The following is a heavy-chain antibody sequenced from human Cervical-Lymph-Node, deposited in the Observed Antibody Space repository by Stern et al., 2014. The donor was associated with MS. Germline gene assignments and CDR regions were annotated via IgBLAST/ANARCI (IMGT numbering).Heavy chain of an antibody. CDR2: INTNTGSP. V-gene: IGHV7-4-1*02. Sequence: QVQLVQSGSELKKPGASVTVSCKASGYRFTDYGMNWMRQAPGQGLELMGWINTNTGSPSYAQGFTGRFVFSLETSVSTAYLKISSLKGEDTAVYYCARGAGPEQGRWFDPWGQGTLVIVSS. J-gene: IGHJ5*02. D-gene: IGHD6-13*01. CDR3: ARGAGPEQGRWFDP. CDR1: GYRFTDYG.